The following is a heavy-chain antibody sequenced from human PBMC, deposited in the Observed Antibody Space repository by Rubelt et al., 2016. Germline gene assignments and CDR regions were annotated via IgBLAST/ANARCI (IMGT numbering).Heavy chain of an antibody. CDR3: ARGRFLEWLPPDY. J-gene: IGHJ4*02. D-gene: IGHD3-3*01. Sequence: QLQLQESGPGLVKLSETLSLTCTVSGGSISSSRYYWGWIRQPPGKGLEWIGSIYYSGSTYYNPSLKSRVTISVDTSKNQFSLKLSAVTAADTAVYYCARGRFLEWLPPDYWGQGTLVTVSS. V-gene: IGHV4-39*01. CDR2: IYYSGST. CDR1: GGSISSSRYY.